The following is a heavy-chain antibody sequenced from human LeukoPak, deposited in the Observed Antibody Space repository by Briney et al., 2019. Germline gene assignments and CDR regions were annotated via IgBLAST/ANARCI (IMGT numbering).Heavy chain of an antibody. Sequence: GGSLRLSCAASGFTFSSYAMSWVRQTPGKGLEWVSAINGNGVGTFYAGSVVGRFTISRDNSKNTLYLQMSSPRVEDTAVYYCAKHPLAGGNPDYWGQGTLVTVSS. J-gene: IGHJ4*02. V-gene: IGHV3-23*01. CDR2: INGNGVGT. CDR3: AKHPLAGGNPDY. D-gene: IGHD1-14*01. CDR1: GFTFSSYA.